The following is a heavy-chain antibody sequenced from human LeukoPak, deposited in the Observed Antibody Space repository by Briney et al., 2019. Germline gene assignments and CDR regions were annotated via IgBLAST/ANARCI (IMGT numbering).Heavy chain of an antibody. Sequence: SETLSLTCTVSGGSISSGSYYWSWLRQPAGKGLEWIGRIYTSGSTNYNPSLKTRVTISVDTSKNQFSLKLSSVTAADTAVYYCARALVAYYDSSGLFDYWGQGTLVTVSS. CDR1: GGSISSGSYY. J-gene: IGHJ4*02. D-gene: IGHD3-22*01. CDR3: ARALVAYYDSSGLFDY. V-gene: IGHV4-61*02. CDR2: IYTSGST.